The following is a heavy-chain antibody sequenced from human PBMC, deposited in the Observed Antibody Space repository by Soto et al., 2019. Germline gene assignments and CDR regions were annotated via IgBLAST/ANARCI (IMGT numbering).Heavy chain of an antibody. V-gene: IGHV1-2*07. Sequence: ASVKVSCETSGYTFADYYMHWVRQAPGQGLEWVGWITPSRGVPNYAPNFRGRVVMTRDTSITTTYMSLTRLSSDDTAIYYCARGARSTVTRYGLDVWGQGTTVTVSS. D-gene: IGHD1-26*01. CDR1: GYTFADYY. J-gene: IGHJ6*02. CDR2: ITPSRGVP. CDR3: ARGARSTVTRYGLDV.